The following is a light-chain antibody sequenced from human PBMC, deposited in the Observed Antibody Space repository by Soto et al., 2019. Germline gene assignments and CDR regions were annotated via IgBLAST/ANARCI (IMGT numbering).Light chain of an antibody. CDR2: GAS. CDR1: QRVCHNY. V-gene: IGKV3-20*01. Sequence: EIVLTQSPGTLSLSPGGRAPLSCRARQRVCHNYLAWYRRKPGQAPRLLIYGASSRATGIPDRFSGSGSGTDFTLTITRLEPEDFAVYYCQQYGSSPPTFGPGTRVEIK. CDR3: QQYGSSPPT. J-gene: IGKJ1*01.